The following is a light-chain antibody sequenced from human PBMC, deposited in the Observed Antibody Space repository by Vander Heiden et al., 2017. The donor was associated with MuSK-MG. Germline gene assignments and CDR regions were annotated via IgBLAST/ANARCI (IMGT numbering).Light chain of an antibody. V-gene: IGLV1-40*01. Sequence: QSVLTQPPSVSGAPGQRVTISCTGNSSTIGAGYDVHWYQQLPGTAPKLLIYGNNNRPSGGPDRFSGSKSATSASLAITGLQAEDEADYYCQSYDSSLSGSVVFGGGTKLTVL. CDR3: QSYDSSLSGSVV. CDR1: SSTIGAGYD. CDR2: GNN. J-gene: IGLJ2*01.